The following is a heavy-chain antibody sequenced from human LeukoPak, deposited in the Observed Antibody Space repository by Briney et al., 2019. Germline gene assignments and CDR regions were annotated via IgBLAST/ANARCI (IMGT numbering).Heavy chain of an antibody. J-gene: IGHJ4*02. CDR3: AKGPTMTTVTTVFDY. CDR1: GFTLSSYW. D-gene: IGHD4-17*01. Sequence: PGGSLRLSCAASGFTLSSYWMHWVRQAPGKGLVWVSGINSDGGSTRYADSVKGRFIITRDNAKNMLYLQMNSLRAEDTAVYYCAKGPTMTTVTTVFDYWGQGTLVTVSS. V-gene: IGHV3-74*01. CDR2: INSDGGST.